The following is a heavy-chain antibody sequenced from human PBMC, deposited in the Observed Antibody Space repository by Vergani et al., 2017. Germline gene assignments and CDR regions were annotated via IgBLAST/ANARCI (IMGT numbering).Heavy chain of an antibody. Sequence: VQLVESGGGVVQPGGSLRLSCAASGFTFSSYSMNWVRQAPGKGLEWVSSISSSSSYIYYADSVKGRFTISRDNAKNSLYLQMNSLRAEDTAVYYCARDAYYYDSSGKNNFDYWGQGTLVTVSS. CDR2: ISSSSSYI. D-gene: IGHD3-22*01. CDR3: ARDAYYYDSSGKNNFDY. CDR1: GFTFSSYS. J-gene: IGHJ4*02. V-gene: IGHV3-21*01.